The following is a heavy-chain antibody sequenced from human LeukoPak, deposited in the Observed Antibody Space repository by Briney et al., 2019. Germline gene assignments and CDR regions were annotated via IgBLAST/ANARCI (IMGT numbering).Heavy chain of an antibody. CDR3: AKDPQRGYSYGYKGYYYMDV. D-gene: IGHD5-18*01. CDR2: IYSGGST. J-gene: IGHJ6*03. CDR1: GFTVSSNY. Sequence: GGSLRLSCAASGFTVSSNYMSWVRQAPGKGLEWVSVIYSGGSTYYADSVKGRFTISRDNSKNTLYLQMNSLRAEDTAVYYCAKDPQRGYSYGYKGYYYMDVWGKGTTVTISS. V-gene: IGHV3-53*05.